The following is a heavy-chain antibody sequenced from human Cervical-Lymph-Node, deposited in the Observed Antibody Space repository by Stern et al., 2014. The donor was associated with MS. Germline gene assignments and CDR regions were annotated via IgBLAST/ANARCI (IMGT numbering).Heavy chain of an antibody. CDR1: GYTFTSYW. CDR2: IFPGGSDI. J-gene: IGHJ4*02. Sequence: VQLVQSGPEVKRPGESLKISCQASGYTFTSYWIGWVRQMPGKGLEWIAIIFPGGSDIRYSPSFQGKVTIPADKSSSTAYLQWNNLKASDTAIYYCARQRYFDYWGQGTLVTVSS. CDR3: ARQRYFDY. V-gene: IGHV5-51*01.